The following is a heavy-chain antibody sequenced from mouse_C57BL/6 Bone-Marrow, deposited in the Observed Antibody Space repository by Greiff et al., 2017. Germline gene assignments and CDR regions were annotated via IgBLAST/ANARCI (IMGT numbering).Heavy chain of an antibody. CDR2: INYDGSST. CDR1: GFTFSDYY. CDR3: ARGSGMDY. V-gene: IGHV5-16*01. D-gene: IGHD3-1*01. J-gene: IGHJ4*01. Sequence: EVQRVESEGGLVQPGSSMKLSCTASGFTFSDYYMAWVRQVPEKGLEWVANINYDGSSTYYLDSLKSRFIISRDNAKNILYLQMSSLKSEDTATYYCARGSGMDYWGQGTSVTVSS.